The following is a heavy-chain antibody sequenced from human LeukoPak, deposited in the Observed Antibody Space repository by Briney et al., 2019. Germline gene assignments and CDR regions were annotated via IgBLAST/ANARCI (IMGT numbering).Heavy chain of an antibody. CDR3: AKEAYGSSSSYYYGMDV. CDR1: GFTFSSYA. CDR2: ISGSGGST. J-gene: IGHJ6*02. D-gene: IGHD6-6*01. V-gene: IGHV3-23*01. Sequence: GGSLRLSCAASGFTFSSYAMSWVRQAPGKGLEWVSAISGSGGSTYYADSVKGRFTISRDNSKNTLYLQMNSLRAEDTAVYYCAKEAYGSSSSYYYGMDVWGQGTTVTVSS.